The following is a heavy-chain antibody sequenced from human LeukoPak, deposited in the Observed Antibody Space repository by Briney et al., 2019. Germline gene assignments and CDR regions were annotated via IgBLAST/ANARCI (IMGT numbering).Heavy chain of an antibody. V-gene: IGHV3-23*01. CDR2: VSGSGGGT. J-gene: IGHJ5*02. Sequence: GGSLRLSCAASGSGFAFAGAWMHWVRQAPGKGLEWVSAVSGSGGGTYYADSVEGRFTISRDNSKNTLYLQMNSLRAEDTAVYYCAKGTTVTTRGWFDPWGQGTLVTVSS. CDR1: GSGFAFAGAW. D-gene: IGHD4-17*01. CDR3: AKGTTVTTRGWFDP.